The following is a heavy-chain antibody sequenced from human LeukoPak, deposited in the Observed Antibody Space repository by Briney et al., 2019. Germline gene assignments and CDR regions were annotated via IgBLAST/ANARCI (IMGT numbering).Heavy chain of an antibody. Sequence: GGSLRLSXAASGFTFSSYWVSWVRQAPGKGLEWGANIKQDGSEKYYVDSVKGRFTISRDNAKNSLYLQMNSLRAEDTAVYYCARVGDTAMYYYMDVWGKGTTVTVSS. V-gene: IGHV3-7*01. CDR1: GFTFSSYW. D-gene: IGHD5-18*01. CDR3: ARVGDTAMYYYMDV. J-gene: IGHJ6*03. CDR2: IKQDGSEK.